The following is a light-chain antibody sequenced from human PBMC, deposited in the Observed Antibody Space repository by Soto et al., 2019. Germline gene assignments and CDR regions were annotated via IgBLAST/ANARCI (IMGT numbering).Light chain of an antibody. V-gene: IGKV3-20*01. J-gene: IGKJ4*01. CDR3: PQYGSSLT. CDR1: QDVGGS. CDR2: GAS. Sequence: ILMTQSPATLSVSPGERASLSCRASQDVGGSLAWYQQKPGQAPRLLIYGASSRATGIPDRFSGSGSGADFTLTISRLEPEDFAVYYCPQYGSSLTVGGGTKVDIK.